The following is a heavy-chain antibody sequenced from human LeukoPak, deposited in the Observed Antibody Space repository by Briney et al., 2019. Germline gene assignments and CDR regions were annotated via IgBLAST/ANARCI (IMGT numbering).Heavy chain of an antibody. Sequence: GASVKVSCKASGFTFTSSAMQWVRQARGQRLEWIGWIVVGSGNTNYAQKFQERVTITRDMSTSTAYMELSSLRSEDTAVYYCATSLGELSFMDLGLGYWGQGTLVTVSS. D-gene: IGHD3-16*02. J-gene: IGHJ4*02. CDR1: GFTFTSSA. CDR2: IVVGSGNT. V-gene: IGHV1-58*02. CDR3: ATSLGELSFMDLGLGY.